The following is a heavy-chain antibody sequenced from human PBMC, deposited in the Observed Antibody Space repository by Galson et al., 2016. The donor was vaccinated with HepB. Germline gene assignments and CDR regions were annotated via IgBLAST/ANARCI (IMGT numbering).Heavy chain of an antibody. V-gene: IGHV3-74*01. CDR2: INSDGSST. Sequence: SLRLSCAAPGFTFSTYWMHWVRQAPGKGLEWVSRINSDGSSTAYADSVKGRFTVSRDNARNTLYLQISSLRVEDTAVYYCVRKSTTGSGNSFEMWGQGTMVTVSS. CDR3: VRKSTTGSGNSFEM. CDR1: GFTFSTYW. D-gene: IGHD1-14*01. J-gene: IGHJ3*02.